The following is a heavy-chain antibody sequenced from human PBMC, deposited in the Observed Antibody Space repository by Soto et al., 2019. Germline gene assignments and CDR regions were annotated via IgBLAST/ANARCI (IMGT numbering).Heavy chain of an antibody. CDR1: GFTFSSYA. V-gene: IGHV3-23*01. CDR2: ISGSGGST. D-gene: IGHD6-6*01. Sequence: GGSLRLSCAASGFTFSSYAMSWVRQAPGKGLGWVSAISGSGGSTYYADSVKGRFTISRDNSKNTLYLQMNSLRAEDTAVYYCAKAGGSGSSSQPDYWGQGTLVTVSS. J-gene: IGHJ4*02. CDR3: AKAGGSGSSSQPDY.